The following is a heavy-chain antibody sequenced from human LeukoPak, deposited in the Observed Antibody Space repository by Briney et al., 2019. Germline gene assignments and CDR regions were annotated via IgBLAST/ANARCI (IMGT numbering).Heavy chain of an antibody. CDR3: VNRDGGWLQSSGMDV. V-gene: IGHV3-23*01. Sequence: PGRSLRLSCAASGFTFSSYVMSWVRQAPGKGLEWVSALTSSGDTTYYGDSVKGRFTISRDNSKNMLYLQMHSLGAEDTAIYYCVNRDGGWLQSSGMDVWGQGTAVTVSS. CDR2: LTSSGDTT. J-gene: IGHJ6*02. D-gene: IGHD5-24*01. CDR1: GFTFSSYV.